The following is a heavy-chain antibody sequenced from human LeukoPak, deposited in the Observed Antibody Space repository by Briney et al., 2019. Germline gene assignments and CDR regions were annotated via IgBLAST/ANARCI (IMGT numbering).Heavy chain of an antibody. CDR1: GFTFDDYA. Sequence: GGSLRLSCAASGFTFDDYAMHWVRHAPGKGLEWVSLISWDGGSTYYADSVKGRFTISRDNSKNSLYLQMNSLRAEDTALYYCAKDINDGYNLYLDYWGQGTLVTVSS. J-gene: IGHJ4*02. V-gene: IGHV3-43D*03. CDR2: ISWDGGST. D-gene: IGHD5-24*01. CDR3: AKDINDGYNLYLDY.